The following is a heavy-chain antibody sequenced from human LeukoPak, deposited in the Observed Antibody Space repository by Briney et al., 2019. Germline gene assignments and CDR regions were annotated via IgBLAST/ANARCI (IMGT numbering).Heavy chain of an antibody. Sequence: PGRSLRLSCAGSGFTFDDYAMHWVRQAPGKGLEWVANIKRDGSEKYYVDSLKGRFTISRDNAKNSLYLQINSLRVEDTAVYYCAREADDGVYYFDYWGQGTLVTVSS. J-gene: IGHJ4*02. CDR1: GFTFDDYA. V-gene: IGHV3-7*01. CDR3: AREADDGVYYFDY. D-gene: IGHD3-16*01. CDR2: IKRDGSEK.